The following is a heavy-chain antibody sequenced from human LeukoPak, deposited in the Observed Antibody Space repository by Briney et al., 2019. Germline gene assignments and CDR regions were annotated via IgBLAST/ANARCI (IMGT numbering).Heavy chain of an antibody. D-gene: IGHD4-11*01. CDR2: ISSSSTTI. Sequence: GGSLRLSCAASGFTFSNSAMSWVRQAPGKRLEWVSYISSSSTTIYYADSVKGRFTVSRDNAKNSLYLQMNNLKVEDTAVYYCARAMTTEANDYWGQGTLVTVSS. CDR3: ARAMTTEANDY. J-gene: IGHJ4*02. V-gene: IGHV3-48*01. CDR1: GFTFSNSA.